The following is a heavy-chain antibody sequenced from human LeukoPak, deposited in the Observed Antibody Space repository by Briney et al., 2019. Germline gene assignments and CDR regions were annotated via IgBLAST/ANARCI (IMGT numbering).Heavy chain of an antibody. CDR3: ARQSCSGGSCYPRPYWYFDL. CDR1: GGSISSYY. V-gene: IGHV4-59*08. CDR2: IYYSGST. D-gene: IGHD2-15*01. Sequence: SETLSLTCTVSGGSISSYYWSWIRQPPGKGLEWIGYIYYSGSTDYNPSLKSRVTISVDTSKNQFSLKLSSVTAADTAVYYCARQSCSGGSCYPRPYWYFDLWGRGTLVTVSS. J-gene: IGHJ2*01.